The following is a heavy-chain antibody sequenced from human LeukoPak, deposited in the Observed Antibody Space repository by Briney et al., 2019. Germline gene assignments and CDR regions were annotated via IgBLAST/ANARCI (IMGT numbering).Heavy chain of an antibody. CDR1: GFTFSSYA. CDR3: AKASSGSPYYYYYGMDV. Sequence: GGSLRLSCAASGFTFSSYAMSWVRQAPGKGLEWVANIKQDGSEKYYVDSVKGRFTISRDNAKNSLYLQMNSLRAEDTAVYYCAKASSGSPYYYYYGMDVWGQGTTVTVSS. CDR2: IKQDGSEK. V-gene: IGHV3-7*03. D-gene: IGHD3-10*01. J-gene: IGHJ6*02.